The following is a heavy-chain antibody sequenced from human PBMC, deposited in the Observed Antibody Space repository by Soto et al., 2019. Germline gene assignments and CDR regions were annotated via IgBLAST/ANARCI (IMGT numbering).Heavy chain of an antibody. CDR2: ISNYNGDT. J-gene: IGHJ5*02. Sequence: QVQLVQSGAEVRKPGAPVQVSCKASGYTFTRYSINWVRQAPGQGLEWVGWISNYNGDTKYAEKFQGRVTLTTDTFTTTSYMDLRSLTSDDTAMYFCARGDSTGSPTGWFDPWGQGTLVTVLS. CDR3: ARGDSTGSPTGWFDP. D-gene: IGHD6-19*01. CDR1: GYTFTRYS. V-gene: IGHV1-18*04.